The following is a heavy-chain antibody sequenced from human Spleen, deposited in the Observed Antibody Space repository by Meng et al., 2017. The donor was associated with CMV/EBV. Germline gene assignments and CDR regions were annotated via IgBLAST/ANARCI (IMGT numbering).Heavy chain of an antibody. V-gene: IGHV3-11*01. J-gene: IGHJ2*01. CDR3: ARDQDLWSAYPRAGWYFDL. D-gene: IGHD3-3*01. Sequence: TFSASYMSWIRQAPGKGLEWVSYISSSGNTIYYAGSVKGRFTISRDNAKNSLYLQMNSLRAEDTAVYYCARDQDLWSAYPRAGWYFDLWGRGTLVTVSS. CDR2: ISSSGNTI. CDR1: TFSASY.